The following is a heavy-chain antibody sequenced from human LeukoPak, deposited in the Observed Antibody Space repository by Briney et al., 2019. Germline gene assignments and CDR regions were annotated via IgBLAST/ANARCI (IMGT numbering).Heavy chain of an antibody. J-gene: IGHJ5*02. D-gene: IGHD3-10*01. CDR2: INSDGSST. CDR1: GFTFSNAW. CDR3: ARAYYGSGSYYYPGRWFDP. Sequence: GGSLRLSCAASGFTFSNAWMSWVRQAPGKGLVWVSRINSDGSSTSYADSVKGRFTISRENGKNTLYVQMNSLRAEDTAVYYCARAYYGSGSYYYPGRWFDPWGQGTLVTVSS. V-gene: IGHV3-74*01.